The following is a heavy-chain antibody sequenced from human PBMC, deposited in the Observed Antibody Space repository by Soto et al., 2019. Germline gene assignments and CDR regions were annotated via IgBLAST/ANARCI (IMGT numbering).Heavy chain of an antibody. CDR3: ARESEDLTSNFDY. J-gene: IGHJ4*02. CDR1: GFTFTRYS. Sequence: GGSLRLSCAASGFTFTRYSMNWVRQAPGKGLEWVSSISSTTNYIYYGDSMKGRFTISRDNAKNSLYLEMNSLRAEDTAVYYCARESEDLTSNFDYWGEGALVTVFS. CDR2: ISSTTNYI. V-gene: IGHV3-21*06.